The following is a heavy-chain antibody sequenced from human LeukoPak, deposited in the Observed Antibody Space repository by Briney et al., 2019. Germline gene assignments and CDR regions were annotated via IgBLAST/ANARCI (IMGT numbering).Heavy chain of an antibody. CDR1: GYTFTDYY. CDR3: VRGAGATISYYHYYMDV. V-gene: IGHV1-2*02. J-gene: IGHJ6*03. D-gene: IGHD1-26*01. Sequence: GASVKVSCKASGYTFTDYYIHWVRQAPGQGLEWMGWINPNSGGSTYTQKFQGRVTITRNTSISTAYMELSSLRSEDTAVYYCVRGAGATISYYHYYMDVWGKGTTVTVSS. CDR2: INPNSGGS.